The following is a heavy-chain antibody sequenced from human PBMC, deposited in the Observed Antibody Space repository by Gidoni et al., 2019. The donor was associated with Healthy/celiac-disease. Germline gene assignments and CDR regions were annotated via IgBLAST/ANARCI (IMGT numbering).Heavy chain of an antibody. D-gene: IGHD1-26*01. V-gene: IGHV2-70*01. CDR1: GFSLSTSGMC. J-gene: IGHJ4*02. Sequence: QVTLRESGPALVKPTQTLTLTCTFSGFSLSTSGMCVSWIRQPTGKALDWLALIDWDDDKYYSTSLKTRLTISKDTSKNQVVLTMTNIDPVDTATYYCARIQGSLWGFDYWGQGTLVTVSS. CDR3: ARIQGSLWGFDY. CDR2: IDWDDDK.